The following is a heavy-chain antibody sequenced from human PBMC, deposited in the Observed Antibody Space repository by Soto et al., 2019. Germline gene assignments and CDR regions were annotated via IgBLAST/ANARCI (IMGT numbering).Heavy chain of an antibody. D-gene: IGHD2-15*01. CDR2: IIPMFDTP. CDR3: ARSGGLDRDFNY. Sequence: QVQLVQSGAEVKKPGTSVKVSCMASGGTFGSDSFSWVRQAPGQGLEWMGGIIPMFDTPIYAQEFQDRVTITADESTSTAYMQLSSLRSGDTAVYYCARSGGLDRDFNYWGQGSLVTVSS. J-gene: IGHJ4*02. V-gene: IGHV1-69*12. CDR1: GGTFGSDS.